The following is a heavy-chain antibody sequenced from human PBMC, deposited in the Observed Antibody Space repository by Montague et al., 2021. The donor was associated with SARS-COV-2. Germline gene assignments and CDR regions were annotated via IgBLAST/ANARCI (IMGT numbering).Heavy chain of an antibody. V-gene: IGHV4-59*06. CDR3: ARNPRPAAMWGWFDP. Sequence: SETLSLTCAAYGGSFSDYSWNWIRQPPGKGLEWIGYIYYSGSTYYNPSLKSRVTISVDTSKNQFSLKLSSVTAADTAVYYCARNPRPAAMWGWFDPWGQGTLVTVSS. J-gene: IGHJ5*02. CDR1: GGSFSDYS. CDR2: IYYSGST. D-gene: IGHD2-2*01.